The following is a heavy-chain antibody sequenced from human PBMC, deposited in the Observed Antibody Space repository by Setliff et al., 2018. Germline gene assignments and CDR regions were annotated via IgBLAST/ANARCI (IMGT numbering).Heavy chain of an antibody. CDR3: RQAVVGRDVFDI. Sequence: SETLSLTCNVYGGSFDTYYWSWIRQPPGKGLEWFGEINQSGSGDYNPSFKGRVTISVXTSKKQFSLTLTSVTAADTALYYCRQAVVGRDVFDIWGQGAVVTVSS. V-gene: IGHV4-34*01. CDR1: GGSFDTYY. CDR2: INQSGSG. J-gene: IGHJ3*02. D-gene: IGHD1-1*01.